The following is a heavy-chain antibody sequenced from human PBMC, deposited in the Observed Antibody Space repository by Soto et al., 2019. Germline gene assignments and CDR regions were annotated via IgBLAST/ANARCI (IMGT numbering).Heavy chain of an antibody. Sequence: EVQLLESGGGLVQPGGSLRLSCAASGFTFSSYAMSWVRQAPGKGLEWVSATSGSGGSTYYADSVKGRFTISRDNSKNTRYLQMNSLRAEDTAVYYCAKDREQWLSNWFDPWGQGTLVTVSS. CDR3: AKDREQWLSNWFDP. J-gene: IGHJ5*02. V-gene: IGHV3-23*01. CDR2: TSGSGGST. D-gene: IGHD6-19*01. CDR1: GFTFSSYA.